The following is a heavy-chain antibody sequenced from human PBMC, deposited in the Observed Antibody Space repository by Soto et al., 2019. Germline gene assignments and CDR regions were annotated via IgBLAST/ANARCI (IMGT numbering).Heavy chain of an antibody. J-gene: IGHJ6*02. CDR1: GYSFTSYW. Sequence: GESLKISCKGSGYSFTSYWIGWVRQMPEKGLEWTGIIYPGDSDTRYSPSFQGQVTISADKSISTAYLQWSSLKASDTAMYYCARLQDGDFWSGYYRYYYGMDVWGQGTTVTVSS. CDR2: IYPGDSDT. D-gene: IGHD3-3*01. V-gene: IGHV5-51*01. CDR3: ARLQDGDFWSGYYRYYYGMDV.